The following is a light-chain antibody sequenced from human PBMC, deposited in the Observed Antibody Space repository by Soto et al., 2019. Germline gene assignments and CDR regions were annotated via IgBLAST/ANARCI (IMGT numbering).Light chain of an antibody. CDR1: QSVSSSY. CDR2: GAS. V-gene: IGKV3-20*01. J-gene: IGKJ1*01. CDR3: QQHDKLPPA. Sequence: EIVLTQSPGTLSLSPGERATLSCRASQSVSSSYLAWYQQKPGQAPRLLIYGASSRATGIPDRFSGSGSGTDFTLTISSLQSEDFAVYYCQQHDKLPPAFGQGTKVDI.